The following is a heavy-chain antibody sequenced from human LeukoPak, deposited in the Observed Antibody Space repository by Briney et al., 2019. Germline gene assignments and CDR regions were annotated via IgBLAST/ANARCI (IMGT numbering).Heavy chain of an antibody. CDR2: IYTSGST. J-gene: IGHJ6*03. D-gene: IGHD3-10*01. CDR1: GGSISSGSYY. V-gene: IGHV4-61*02. Sequence: PSETLSLTCTVSGGSISSGSYYWSWIRQPAGKGLEWIGRIYTSGSTNYNPSLKSRVTISVDTSKNQFSLKLSSVTAADTAVYYCARDHYYGSGSYYVYYYYYMDVWGKGTTVTISS. CDR3: ARDHYYGSGSYYVYYYYYMDV.